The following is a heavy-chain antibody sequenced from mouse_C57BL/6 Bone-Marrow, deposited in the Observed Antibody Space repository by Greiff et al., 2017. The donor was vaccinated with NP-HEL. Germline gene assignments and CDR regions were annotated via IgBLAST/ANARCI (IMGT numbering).Heavy chain of an antibody. Sequence: VQLKESGPELVKPGASVKISCKASGYSFTGYYMHWVKQSHGNILDWIGYIYPYNGVSSYNQKFKGKATLTVDKSSSTAYMELRSLTSEDSAVYYCARDYYGSSAWFAYWGQGTLVTVSA. CDR3: ARDYYGSSAWFAY. V-gene: IGHV1-31*01. J-gene: IGHJ3*01. CDR1: GYSFTGYY. CDR2: IYPYNGVS. D-gene: IGHD1-1*01.